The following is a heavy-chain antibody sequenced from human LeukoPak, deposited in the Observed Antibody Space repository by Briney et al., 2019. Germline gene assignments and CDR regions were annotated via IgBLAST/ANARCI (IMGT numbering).Heavy chain of an antibody. J-gene: IGHJ5*02. Sequence: ASVKVSCKASGYTLTDYHIHWVRQAPGQGLEWMGWINCNSGATHYAQKFQGRVTMTRDTSISTTHMGLTSLTSDDTAVYYCGRELGGGTTREDWLDPWGQGTLVTVSS. D-gene: IGHD1-1*01. CDR1: GYTLTDYH. CDR2: INCNSGAT. V-gene: IGHV1-2*02. CDR3: GRELGGGTTREDWLDP.